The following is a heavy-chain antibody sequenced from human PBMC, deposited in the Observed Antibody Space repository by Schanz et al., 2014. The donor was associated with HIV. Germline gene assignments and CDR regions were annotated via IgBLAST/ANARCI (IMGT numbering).Heavy chain of an antibody. D-gene: IGHD6-13*01. Sequence: QVQLVQSGAEVKKPGASVKVSCKASGYTFTSYYMHWVRRAPGQGLEWMGIINPSGGSTIYAQRFQGRVSLTRDTSTTAAYMELSSLRSEDTAMYYCAKTAVAAAGPDSYYYYDMDVWGQGTTVTVSS. CDR1: GYTFTSYY. CDR3: AKTAVAAAGPDSYYYYDMDV. J-gene: IGHJ6*01. V-gene: IGHV1-46*01. CDR2: INPSGGST.